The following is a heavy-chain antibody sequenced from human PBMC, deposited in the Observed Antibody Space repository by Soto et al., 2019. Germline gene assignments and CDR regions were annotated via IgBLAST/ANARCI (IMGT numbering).Heavy chain of an antibody. CDR2: ISSRSSTI. J-gene: IGHJ4*02. V-gene: IGHV3-11*04. D-gene: IGHD3-22*01. Sequence: GGSLRLSCAASGFTFSDYYMSWIRQAPGKGLGWVSYISSRSSTIFYADSVKGRFTISRDNVKNSLYLQMNSLRAEDTAVYYCARDYYKYYDSSGYYRSPAYWGQGTLVTVSS. CDR1: GFTFSDYY. CDR3: ARDYYKYYDSSGYYRSPAY.